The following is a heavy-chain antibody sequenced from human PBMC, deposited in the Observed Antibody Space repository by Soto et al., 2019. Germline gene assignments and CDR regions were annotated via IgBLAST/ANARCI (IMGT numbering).Heavy chain of an antibody. CDR3: ARGRDCSSTSCHKCPWFDP. CDR1: GFTFSSYS. J-gene: IGHJ5*02. CDR2: ISSSSSYI. Sequence: GGSLRLSCAASGFTFSSYSMNWVRQAPGKGLEWVSSISSSSSYIYYADSVKGRFTISRDNAKNSLYLQMNSLRAEDTAVYYCARGRDCSSTSCHKCPWFDPWGQGTLVTVSS. D-gene: IGHD2-2*02. V-gene: IGHV3-21*01.